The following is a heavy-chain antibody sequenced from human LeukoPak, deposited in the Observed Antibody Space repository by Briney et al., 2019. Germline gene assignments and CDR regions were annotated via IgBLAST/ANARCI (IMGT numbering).Heavy chain of an antibody. CDR1: GDSVSSNSAA. V-gene: IGHV6-1*01. J-gene: IGHJ6*03. CDR3: AREGWGWKPGIAAAGTRIGYYMDV. D-gene: IGHD6-13*01. CDR2: TYYRSKWYN. Sequence: SQTLSLTCAISGDSVSSNSAAWNWIRQSPSRGLEWLGRTYYRSKWYNDYAVSVKSRITINPDTSKNQFSLQLNSVTPEDTAVYYCAREGWGWKPGIAAAGTRIGYYMDVWGKGTTVTVSS.